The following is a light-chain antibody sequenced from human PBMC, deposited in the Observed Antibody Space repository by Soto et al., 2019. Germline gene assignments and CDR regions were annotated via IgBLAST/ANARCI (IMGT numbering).Light chain of an antibody. V-gene: IGKV1-33*01. CDR2: DAS. CDR3: QHYDHLPIT. Sequence: DIQMTQSPSTLSASVGDRVTIPCRSSQSISSWLAWYQQKPGKAPRLLLYDASSLETGVPSRFSGSGSGTDFTFTISSLQPEDIATYYCQHYDHLPITFGQGTRLEI. J-gene: IGKJ5*01. CDR1: QSISSW.